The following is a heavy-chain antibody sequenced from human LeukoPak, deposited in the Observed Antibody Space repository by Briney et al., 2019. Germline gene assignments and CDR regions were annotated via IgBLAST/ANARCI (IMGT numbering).Heavy chain of an antibody. J-gene: IGHJ5*02. D-gene: IGHD3-22*01. CDR1: GGTFSSYA. CDR3: ARDYDSSGYYWFDP. V-gene: IGHV1-69*13. CDR2: IIPIFGTA. Sequence: ASVTVSCKASGGTFSSYAISWVRQARGQGVEWMGGIIPIFGTANYAQKFQGRVTITADESTSTAYMELSSLRSEDTAVYYCARDYDSSGYYWFDPWGQGTLVTVSS.